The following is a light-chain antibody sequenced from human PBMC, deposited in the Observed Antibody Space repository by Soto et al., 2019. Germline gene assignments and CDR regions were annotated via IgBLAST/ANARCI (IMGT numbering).Light chain of an antibody. J-gene: IGLJ3*02. CDR2: EVS. V-gene: IGLV2-14*01. CDR3: SSYTSSSTWV. Sequence: QSALTQPASVSGSPGQSITISCTGTSSDVGGYNYVSWFQQHPGKAPKLMIYEVSNRPSGVSNRFSGSKSGNTASLTISGVQAEDEADYYCSSYTSSSTWVFGGGTKVTVL. CDR1: SSDVGGYNY.